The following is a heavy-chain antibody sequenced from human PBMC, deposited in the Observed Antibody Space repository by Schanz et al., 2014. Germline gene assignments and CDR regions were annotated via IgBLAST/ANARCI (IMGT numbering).Heavy chain of an antibody. CDR1: GFTFRSYA. CDR3: ARDGVAATTDFEY. J-gene: IGHJ4*02. V-gene: IGHV3-23*01. Sequence: EVQLLESGGGLIQPGGSLRLSCAASGFTFRSYAMSWVRQAPGKGLEWVSVISGSGDHTHYADSVKGQFTISRDNAKSSLHLQMNSLRADDTAVYYCARDGVAATTDFEYWGQGALVTVSS. D-gene: IGHD1-1*01. CDR2: ISGSGDHT.